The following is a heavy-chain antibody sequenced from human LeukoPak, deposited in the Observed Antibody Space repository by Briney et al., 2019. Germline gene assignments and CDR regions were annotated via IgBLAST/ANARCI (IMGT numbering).Heavy chain of an antibody. CDR2: IYYSGST. CDR3: AREKVGFDL. D-gene: IGHD2-15*01. J-gene: IGHJ2*01. V-gene: IGHV4-59*01. CDR1: GGSISRFS. Sequence: TLSPPCISSGGSISRFSWGWIRQPPRKGLEWIGYIYYSGSTNYNPSLKSRVTISVDTSKNQFSLKLSSVTAADTAVYYCAREKVGFDLWGRGTLVTVSS.